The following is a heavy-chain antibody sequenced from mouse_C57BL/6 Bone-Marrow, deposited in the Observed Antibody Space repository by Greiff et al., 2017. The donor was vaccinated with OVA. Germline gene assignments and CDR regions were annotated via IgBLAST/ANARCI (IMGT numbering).Heavy chain of an antibody. CDR1: GFTFSNYW. CDR2: IRLKSDNYAT. V-gene: IGHV6-3*01. J-gene: IGHJ2*01. Sequence: EVKVEESGGGLVQPGGSMKLSCVASGFTFSNYWMNWVRQSPEKGLEWVAQIRLKSDNYATHYAESVKGRFTISRDDSKSSVYLQMNNLRAEDTGIYYRTEEDYFDYWGQGTTLTVSS. CDR3: TEEDYFDY.